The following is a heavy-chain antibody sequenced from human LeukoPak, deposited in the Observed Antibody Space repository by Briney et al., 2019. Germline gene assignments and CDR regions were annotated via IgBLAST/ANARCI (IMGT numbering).Heavy chain of an antibody. V-gene: IGHV3-30*02. CDR1: GFTFSNYG. CDR2: IRYDGNNK. J-gene: IGHJ3*02. D-gene: IGHD3-3*01. Sequence: GGSLRLSCAASGFTFSNYGMHWVRQAPGKGLEWVAFIRYDGNNKYYADSVKGRFTISRDSSKNTLYLQKNSLRPEDTAVYYCAKDRRTITTFGVVRGDAFDIWGQGTMVTVSS. CDR3: AKDRRTITTFGVVRGDAFDI.